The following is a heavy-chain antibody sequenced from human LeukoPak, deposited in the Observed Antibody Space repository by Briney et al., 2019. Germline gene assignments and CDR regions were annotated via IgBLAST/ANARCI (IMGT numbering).Heavy chain of an antibody. CDR3: AREEIAAAGNSPDD. D-gene: IGHD6-13*01. CDR2: IYYSGST. Sequence: SQTLSLTCTVSGGSISSGDYYWSWIRQPPGKGLEWIGYIYYSGSTYYNPSLKSRVTISVDTSKNQFSLKLSSVTAADTAVYYCAREEIAAAGNSPDDWGQGTLVTVSS. V-gene: IGHV4-30-4*01. J-gene: IGHJ4*02. CDR1: GGSISSGDYY.